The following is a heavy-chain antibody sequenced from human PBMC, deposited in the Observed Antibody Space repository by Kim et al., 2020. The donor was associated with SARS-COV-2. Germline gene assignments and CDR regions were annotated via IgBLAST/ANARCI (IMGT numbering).Heavy chain of an antibody. V-gene: IGHV1-2*04. D-gene: IGHD6-19*01. J-gene: IGHJ6*02. CDR2: INPNSGGT. CDR3: ARDGKSGWYGPYYYGMDV. Sequence: ASVKVSCKASGYTFTGYYMHWVRQAPGQGLEWMGWINPNSGGTNYAQKFQGWVTMTRDTSISTAYMELSRLRSDDTAVYYCARDGKSGWYGPYYYGMDVWGQGTTVTVSS. CDR1: GYTFTGYY.